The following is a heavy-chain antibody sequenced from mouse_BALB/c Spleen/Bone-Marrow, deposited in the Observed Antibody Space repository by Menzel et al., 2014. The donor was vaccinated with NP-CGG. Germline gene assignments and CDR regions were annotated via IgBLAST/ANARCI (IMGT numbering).Heavy chain of an antibody. Sequence: LVESGAELVMPGASVKMSCKASGHTFTDYWMHWVKQRPGQGLEWIGAIDTSDSYTSYNQKFKGKATLTVDESSNTAYVQLSSLTSEDSAVYYCARSDYRYDPLAYWGQGTLVTVSA. D-gene: IGHD2-14*01. CDR3: ARSDYRYDPLAY. V-gene: IGHV1-69*01. CDR1: GHTFTDYW. J-gene: IGHJ3*01. CDR2: IDTSDSYT.